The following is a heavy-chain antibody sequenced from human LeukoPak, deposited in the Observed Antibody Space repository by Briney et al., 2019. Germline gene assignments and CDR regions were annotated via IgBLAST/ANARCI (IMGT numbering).Heavy chain of an antibody. J-gene: IGHJ4*02. CDR2: ISGSGGST. V-gene: IGHV3-23*01. Sequence: PGGSLRLSCVGSGFSFRTYSINWVRQAPGKGLEWVSAISGSGGSTYYADSVKGRFTISRDNSKNTLYLQMNSLRAEDTAVYYCAKYYDFWSGNDYWGQGTLVTVSS. CDR1: GFSFRTYS. D-gene: IGHD3-3*01. CDR3: AKYYDFWSGNDY.